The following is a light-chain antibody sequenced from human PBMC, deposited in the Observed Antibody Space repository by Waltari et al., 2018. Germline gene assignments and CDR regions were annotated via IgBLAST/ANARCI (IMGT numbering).Light chain of an antibody. V-gene: IGLV1-44*01. Sequence: QSVVTQPPSASGTPGQGVAIPCSGSNSTLERNTVHWSPHFQGTAPKLLIYNNDQRPSGVPDRFSGSKSDFSASLAISGLQAEDEGDYYCVSWDDSLNGEIFGGGTRLTVL. CDR3: VSWDDSLNGEI. J-gene: IGLJ2*01. CDR2: NND. CDR1: NSTLERNT.